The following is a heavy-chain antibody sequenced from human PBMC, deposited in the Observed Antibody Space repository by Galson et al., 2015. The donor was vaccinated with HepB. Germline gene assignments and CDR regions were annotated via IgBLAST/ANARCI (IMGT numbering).Heavy chain of an antibody. CDR3: ARVGRGYYHFDY. D-gene: IGHD3-22*01. CDR1: GGSISSGDYY. J-gene: IGHJ4*02. V-gene: IGHV4-30-4*01. Sequence: TLSLTCTVSGGSISSGDYYWSWIRQPPGKGLEWIGYIYYSGSTYYNPSLKSRVTISVDTSKNQFSLKLSSVTAADTAVYYCARVGRGYYHFDYWGQGTLVTVSS. CDR2: IYYSGST.